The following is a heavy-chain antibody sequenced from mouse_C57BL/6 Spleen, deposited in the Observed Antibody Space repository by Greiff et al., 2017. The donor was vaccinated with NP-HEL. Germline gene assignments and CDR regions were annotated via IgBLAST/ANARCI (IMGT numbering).Heavy chain of an antibody. V-gene: IGHV1-80*01. CDR2: IYPGDGDT. Sequence: LEESGAELVKPGASVKISCKASGYAFSSYWMNWVKQRPGKGLEWIGQIYPGDGDTNYNGKFKGKATLTADKSSSTAYMQLSSLTSEDSAVYFCARGAFAGAMDYWGQGTSVTVSS. CDR1: GYAFSSYW. J-gene: IGHJ4*01. CDR3: ARGAFAGAMDY.